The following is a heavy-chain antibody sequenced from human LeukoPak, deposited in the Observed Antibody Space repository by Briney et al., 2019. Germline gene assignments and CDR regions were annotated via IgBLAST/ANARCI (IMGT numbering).Heavy chain of an antibody. D-gene: IGHD6-13*01. CDR3: ARVPPIAGYSSSWYLGAFDI. CDR1: GGSISSGDYY. V-gene: IGHV4-30-4*01. Sequence: SQTLSLTCTVSGGSISSGDYYWSWIRQPPGKGLEWIGYIYYSGSTYYNPSLKSRVTISVDTSKNQFSLKLSSVTAAVTAVYYCARVPPIAGYSSSWYLGAFDIWGQGTMVTVSS. J-gene: IGHJ3*02. CDR2: IYYSGST.